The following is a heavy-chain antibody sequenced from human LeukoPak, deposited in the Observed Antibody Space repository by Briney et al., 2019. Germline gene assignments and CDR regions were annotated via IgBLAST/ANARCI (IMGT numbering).Heavy chain of an antibody. J-gene: IGHJ4*02. V-gene: IGHV4-39*07. D-gene: IGHD3-22*01. CDR3: VGEVAVIITGVGIDY. Sequence: RPSETLSLTCTVSGGSISSSSYYWGWIRQPPGKGLEWIGRIHTRGNTNYNPSLKSRVTMSVDTSKNQFSLKLSSVTAADTALYYCVGEVAVIITGVGIDYWGQGTLVTVSS. CDR2: IHTRGNT. CDR1: GGSISSSSYY.